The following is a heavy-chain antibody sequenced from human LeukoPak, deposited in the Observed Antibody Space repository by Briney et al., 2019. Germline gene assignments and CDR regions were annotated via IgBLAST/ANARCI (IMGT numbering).Heavy chain of an antibody. CDR1: GGSISSGGYY. D-gene: IGHD2-15*01. V-gene: IGHV4-31*03. J-gene: IGHJ2*01. CDR2: IYYSGST. CDR3: AREFAEPLGYCSGGSCPRYFGL. Sequence: SQTLSLTCTVSGGSISSGGYYWSWIRQHPGQGLEWIGYIYYSGSTYYNPSLKSRVTISVDTSKNQFSLKLSSVTAADTAVYYCAREFAEPLGYCSGGSCPRYFGLWGRGTLVTVSS.